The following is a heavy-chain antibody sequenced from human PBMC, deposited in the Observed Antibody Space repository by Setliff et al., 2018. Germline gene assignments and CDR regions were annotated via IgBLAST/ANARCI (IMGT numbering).Heavy chain of an antibody. Sequence: GASVKVSCKASGYTFTNYGINWVRQAPGQGLEWMGWINNYNMNTNYPQKFLGRVTMTTDTSTSTAYMELRSLRPDDTAVYYCAISSLSICSGGTCPNAFDVWGQGTMVTVSS. CDR1: GYTFTNYG. J-gene: IGHJ3*01. CDR2: INNYNMNT. CDR3: AISSLSICSGGTCPNAFDV. V-gene: IGHV1-18*01. D-gene: IGHD2-15*01.